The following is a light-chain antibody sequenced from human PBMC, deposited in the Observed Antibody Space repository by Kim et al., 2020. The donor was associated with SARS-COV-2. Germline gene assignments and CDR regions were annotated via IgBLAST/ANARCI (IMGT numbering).Light chain of an antibody. J-gene: IGLJ2*01. CDR1: SSNIGNSKF. Sequence: QSALTQPASVSGSPGQSITISCSGTSSNIGNSKFVSWYQHHPGKAPKLLIWEVTNRPSGVSHRFSASKSGNTASLTISGLQSEDEAYYYCCSYGTLPVLFGGGTKVTVL. CDR2: EVT. V-gene: IGLV2-23*02. CDR3: CSYGTLPVL.